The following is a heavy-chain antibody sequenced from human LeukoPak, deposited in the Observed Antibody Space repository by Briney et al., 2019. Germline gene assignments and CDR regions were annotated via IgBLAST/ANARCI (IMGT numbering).Heavy chain of an antibody. CDR3: ARHGRRRIGLTMIVVYYFDY. CDR1: GGSFSSSSYS. J-gene: IGHJ4*02. V-gene: IGHV4-39*01. D-gene: IGHD3-22*01. CDR2: IYYSGST. Sequence: PSETLSLTCTVSGGSFSSSSYSWAWIRQPPGKGLEWIGSIYYSGSTYHNPSLKSRVTISVDTSKNQFSLRLSSVTAADTAVYYCARHGRRRIGLTMIVVYYFDYWGQGTLVTVSS.